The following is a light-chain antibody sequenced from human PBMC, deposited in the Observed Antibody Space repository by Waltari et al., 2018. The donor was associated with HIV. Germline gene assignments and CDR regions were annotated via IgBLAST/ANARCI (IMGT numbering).Light chain of an antibody. CDR1: NVGRKS. V-gene: IGLV3-21*02. CDR2: DDR. Sequence: SYVLTQPPSESVAPGQTARTAGGGNNVGRKSLHCYQQKPGQAPVLVVYDDRDRPSGIPERFSGSNFGNTATLTITRVEAGDEADYYCQVWESSTDDHQVVFGGGTKLTVL. CDR3: QVWESSTDDHQVV. J-gene: IGLJ2*01.